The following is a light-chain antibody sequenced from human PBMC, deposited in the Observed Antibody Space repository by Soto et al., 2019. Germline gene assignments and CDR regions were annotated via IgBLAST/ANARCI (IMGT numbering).Light chain of an antibody. V-gene: IGLV1-51*01. CDR1: SSNIGNNF. J-gene: IGLJ1*01. CDR2: DND. CDR3: ATWDSRLNGFV. Sequence: QSVLTQPPSVSAAPGQKVIISCSGTSSNIGNNFISWYQQVPGTAPKVLIYDNDKRPSGISDRFSGSKSGTSATLAITGLQTGDEADFYCATWDSRLNGFVFGSGTKLTVL.